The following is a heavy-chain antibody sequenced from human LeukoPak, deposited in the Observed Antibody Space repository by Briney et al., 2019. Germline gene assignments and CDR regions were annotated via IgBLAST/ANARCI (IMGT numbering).Heavy chain of an antibody. J-gene: IGHJ4*02. D-gene: IGHD3-10*01. CDR1: GYTFTGYY. V-gene: IGHV1-2*02. Sequence: GASVKVSCKASGYTFTGYYMHWVRQAPGQGLEWMGSINPNSGGTNYAQKFQGRVTMTRDTSISTAYMELSRLRSDDTAVYYCARGNFYDNKGYSPELRYWGQGTLVTVSS. CDR2: INPNSGGT. CDR3: ARGNFYDNKGYSPELRY.